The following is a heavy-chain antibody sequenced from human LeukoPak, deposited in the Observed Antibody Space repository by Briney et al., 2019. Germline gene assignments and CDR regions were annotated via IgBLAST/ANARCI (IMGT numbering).Heavy chain of an antibody. J-gene: IGHJ5*02. CDR3: ARARSRGRVYNWFDP. CDR1: GGSFSGYY. V-gene: IGHV4-34*01. CDR2: INHSGST. D-gene: IGHD2-15*01. Sequence: SETLSLTCAVYGGSFSGYYWSWIRQPPGKGLEWIGEINHSGSTNYNPSLKSRVTISVDTSKNQFSLKLSSVTAADTAVYYCARARSRGRVYNWFDPWGQGTLVTVSS.